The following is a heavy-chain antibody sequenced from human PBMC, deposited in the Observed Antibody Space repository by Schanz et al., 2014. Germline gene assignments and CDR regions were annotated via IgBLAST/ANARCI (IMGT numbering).Heavy chain of an antibody. V-gene: IGHV3-23*04. CDR2: IGGSGDST. CDR1: GFTFSNHA. J-gene: IGHJ4*02. D-gene: IGHD6-13*01. CDR3: TKDLAAVGVFDY. Sequence: VQLVESGGGLVKPGGSLRLSCAASGFTFSNHALSWVRQAPGKGLEWVSGIGGSGDSTHYADSVEGRFIISRDNAKNTLDLQMNRRRAEDTAIYYCTKDLAAVGVFDYWGQGSLVTFSP.